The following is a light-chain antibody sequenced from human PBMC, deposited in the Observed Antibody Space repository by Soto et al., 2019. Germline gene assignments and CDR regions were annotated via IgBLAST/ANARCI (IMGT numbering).Light chain of an antibody. Sequence: QSALTQPRSVSGSPGQSVTISCSGTSSDIGSYNSVSWYQQHPGKAPKVMIYDVDKRPSGVPDRFSASKSGNTASLTISGLQVDDEADYYCCSYAGSYTYVFGIGTKLTVL. J-gene: IGLJ1*01. V-gene: IGLV2-11*01. CDR3: CSYAGSYTYV. CDR2: DVD. CDR1: SSDIGSYNS.